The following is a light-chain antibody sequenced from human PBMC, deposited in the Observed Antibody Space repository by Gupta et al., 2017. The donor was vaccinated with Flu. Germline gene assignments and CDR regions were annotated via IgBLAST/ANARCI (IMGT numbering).Light chain of an antibody. J-gene: IGKJ1*01. CDR2: IAS. V-gene: IGKV3-20*01. CDR3: QHYGSPLTT. Sequence: LLIYIASSRATGVPDRFSGSGSGTDSTLTISRLEPEDFAVYYCQHYGSPLTTFGQGPKVDIK.